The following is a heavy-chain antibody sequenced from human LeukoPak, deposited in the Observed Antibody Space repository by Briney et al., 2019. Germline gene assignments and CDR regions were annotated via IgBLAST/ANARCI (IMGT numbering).Heavy chain of an antibody. Sequence: ASVKVSCKASGYTFTSYYMHWVRQAPGQGLEWMGYINTNTGNPTYAQGFTGRFVFSLDTSVSTAYLQISSLEAEDTAVYYCARDRRSGSYDYWGQGTLVTVSS. D-gene: IGHD3-10*01. V-gene: IGHV7-4-1*02. CDR2: INTNTGNP. J-gene: IGHJ4*02. CDR3: ARDRRSGSYDY. CDR1: GYTFTSYY.